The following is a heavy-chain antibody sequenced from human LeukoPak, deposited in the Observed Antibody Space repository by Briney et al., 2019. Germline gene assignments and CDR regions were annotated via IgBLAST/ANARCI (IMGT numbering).Heavy chain of an antibody. CDR3: ARAVDYYGSGSYYNPLDY. V-gene: IGHV1-2*02. J-gene: IGHJ4*02. CDR2: INPNSGGT. Sequence: ASVKVSCKASGYTFTGYYMHWVRQAPGQGLEWMGWINPNSGGTNYAQKLQGRVTMTRDTSISTAYMELSRLRSDDTAVYYCARAVDYYGSGSYYNPLDYWGQGTLVTVSS. CDR1: GYTFTGYY. D-gene: IGHD3-10*01.